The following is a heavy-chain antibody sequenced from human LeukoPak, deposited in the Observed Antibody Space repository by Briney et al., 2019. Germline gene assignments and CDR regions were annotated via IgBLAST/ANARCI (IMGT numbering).Heavy chain of an antibody. CDR2: INHSGST. CDR3: ARGGGYSYAADY. J-gene: IGHJ4*02. Sequence: SXTLSLTCAVYGGSFSGYYWSWIRQPPGKGLEWIGEINHSGSTNYNPSLKSRVTISVDTSKNQFSLKLSSVTAADTAVYYCARGGGYSYAADYWGQGTLVTVSS. CDR1: GGSFSGYY. D-gene: IGHD5-18*01. V-gene: IGHV4-34*01.